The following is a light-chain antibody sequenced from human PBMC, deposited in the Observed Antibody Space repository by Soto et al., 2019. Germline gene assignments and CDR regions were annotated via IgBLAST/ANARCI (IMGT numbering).Light chain of an antibody. CDR1: QNLLYSSNNKTY. Sequence: DIVMTESPDSVAVSLGERATIKCKSSQNLLYSSNNKTYLAWYQQKPGQPPKLLLYWASTRESGVPARFSGSGSGTDFTLTISSLQAEDVAVYYCQQYDRTPLTFGGGTKVEIK. V-gene: IGKV4-1*01. CDR3: QQYDRTPLT. J-gene: IGKJ4*01. CDR2: WAS.